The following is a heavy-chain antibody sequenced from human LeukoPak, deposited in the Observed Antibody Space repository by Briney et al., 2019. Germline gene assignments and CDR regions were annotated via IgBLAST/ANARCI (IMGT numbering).Heavy chain of an antibody. V-gene: IGHV3-30*18. D-gene: IGHD1-26*01. CDR2: ISYDGSNK. CDR3: AKDLRPYRLRIRELAFDY. J-gene: IGHJ4*02. Sequence: PGGSLRLSCAASGFTFSSYGMHWVRQAPGKGLEWVAVISYDGSNKYYADSVKGRFTISRDNSKNTLYLQMNSLRAEDTAVYYCAKDLRPYRLRIRELAFDYWGQGTLVTVSS. CDR1: GFTFSSYG.